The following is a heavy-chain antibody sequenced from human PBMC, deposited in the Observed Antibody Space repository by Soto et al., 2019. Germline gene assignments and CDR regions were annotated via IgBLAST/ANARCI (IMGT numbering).Heavy chain of an antibody. CDR2: INWNGAYS. Sequence: EVQLVESGGNLARPGESLRLSCAASGFKFDDDAFHWVRHAPGKGPEWVSGINWNGAYSGYADSVKGRFTISRDNAGNSVYLQMDTLRPEDTALYYCARVHSSGWYVEPYDAWGQGTMVTVSS. CDR3: ARVHSSGWYVEPYDA. CDR1: GFKFDDDA. V-gene: IGHV3-9*01. D-gene: IGHD6-19*01. J-gene: IGHJ3*01.